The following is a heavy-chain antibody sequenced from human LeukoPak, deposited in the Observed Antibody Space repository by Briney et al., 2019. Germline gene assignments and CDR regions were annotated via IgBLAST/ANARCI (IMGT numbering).Heavy chain of an antibody. J-gene: IGHJ6*03. CDR2: MRSDGSNK. D-gene: IGHD3-3*01. V-gene: IGHV3-30*02. CDR3: AKKSLSDPSGHYYYMDV. CDR1: GFTFGSYG. Sequence: PGGSLTLSCTASGFTFGSYGMHWVRQAPGRGLEGVTFMRSDGSNKYYADSVKARFTISRDNSQNTVSLQLNNLRIEDTALYYCAKKSLSDPSGHYYYMDVWGKGTTVTVSS.